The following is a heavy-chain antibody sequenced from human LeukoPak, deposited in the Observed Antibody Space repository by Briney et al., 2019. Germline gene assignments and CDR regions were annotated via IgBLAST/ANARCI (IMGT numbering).Heavy chain of an antibody. CDR2: IMQDRSEK. D-gene: IGHD3-3*01. CDR1: GHTSSRYW. Sequence: GSPRLSCEAPGHTSSRYWMSRVPHGPREWLEWVSHIMQDRSEKSVVDTVKGRFNISRDNARNSLYLQMNSLRAEDTAVYYCARDRYMYPFNDFWRGELDYWGQGTLVTVSS. V-gene: IGHV3-7*01. CDR3: ARDRYMYPFNDFWRGELDY. J-gene: IGHJ4*02.